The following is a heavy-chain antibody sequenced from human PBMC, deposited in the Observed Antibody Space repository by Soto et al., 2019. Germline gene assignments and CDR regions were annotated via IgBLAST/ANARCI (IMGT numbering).Heavy chain of an antibody. CDR3: ARSRPYYYDSSGYPEFAY. J-gene: IGHJ4*02. CDR2: ISAYNGNT. D-gene: IGHD3-22*01. Sequence: QVQLVQSGAEVKKPGASVKVSCKASGYTFTSYGISWVRQAPGQGLEWMGWISAYNGNTNYAQKLQGRVTMTTDTSTSTAYMELRSLRSDDTAVYYCARSRPYYYDSSGYPEFAYWGQGALVTVSS. V-gene: IGHV1-18*01. CDR1: GYTFTSYG.